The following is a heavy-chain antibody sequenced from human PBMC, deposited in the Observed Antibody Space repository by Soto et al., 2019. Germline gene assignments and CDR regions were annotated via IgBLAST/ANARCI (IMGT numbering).Heavy chain of an antibody. Sequence: PGGSLRLSCAASGFSFSNHGMQWVRQAPGKGLEWVAVISYDGNVKYYTDSVKGRFTISRDNSQSTLFLQMDSLRPEEAAVYYCAKDLKVSGGFHGSLNYYYGMDVWGQGATVTVSS. CDR1: GFSFSNHG. CDR3: AKDLKVSGGFHGSLNYYYGMDV. D-gene: IGHD3-10*01. J-gene: IGHJ6*02. V-gene: IGHV3-30*18. CDR2: ISYDGNVK.